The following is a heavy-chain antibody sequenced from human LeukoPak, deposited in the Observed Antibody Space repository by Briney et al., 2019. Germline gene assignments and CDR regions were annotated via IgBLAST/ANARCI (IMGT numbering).Heavy chain of an antibody. J-gene: IGHJ5*02. CDR2: IYYSGST. V-gene: IGHV4-30-4*08. Sequence: SETLSLTCTVSGGSISSSNYYWGWIRQPPGKGLEWIGYIYYSGSTYYNPSLKSRVTISVDTSKNQFSLKLSSVTAADTAVYYCASSRSSDPWGQGTLVTVSS. CDR1: GGSISSSNYY. CDR3: ASSRSSDP.